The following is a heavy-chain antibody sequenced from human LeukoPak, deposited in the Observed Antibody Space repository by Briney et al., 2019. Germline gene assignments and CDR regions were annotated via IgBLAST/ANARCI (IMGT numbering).Heavy chain of an antibody. V-gene: IGHV4-59*01. D-gene: IGHD3-22*01. Sequence: SETLSLTCTVSGGSISDDYWSWLRQPPGKGLEWIAYVHYSGTTNYNPSLKSRVTISIDTSKKQFSLKVSSVTAADTAVYYCARHGGYHSPIDYWGQGTLVTVSS. CDR1: GGSISDDY. CDR3: ARHGGYHSPIDY. CDR2: VHYSGTT. J-gene: IGHJ4*02.